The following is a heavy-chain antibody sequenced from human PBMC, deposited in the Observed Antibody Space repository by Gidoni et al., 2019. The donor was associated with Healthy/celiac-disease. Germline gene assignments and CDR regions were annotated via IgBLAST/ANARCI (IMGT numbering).Heavy chain of an antibody. Sequence: EVQLLESGGGLVQPGGSLRLSCAASGFTFSSYAMSWVRQAPGKGLEWVSAISGSGGSTYYADSVKGRFTISRDNSKNTLYLQMNSLRAEDTAVYYCAKSWYDILTGYYRGAYYYYGMDVWGQGTTVTVSS. CDR1: GFTFSSYA. J-gene: IGHJ6*02. D-gene: IGHD3-9*01. V-gene: IGHV3-23*01. CDR2: ISGSGGST. CDR3: AKSWYDILTGYYRGAYYYYGMDV.